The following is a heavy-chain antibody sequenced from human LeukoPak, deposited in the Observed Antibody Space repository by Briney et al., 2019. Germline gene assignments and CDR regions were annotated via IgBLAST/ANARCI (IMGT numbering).Heavy chain of an antibody. D-gene: IGHD1-26*01. J-gene: IGHJ4*02. V-gene: IGHV4-38-2*02. CDR2: IYYSGST. CDR1: GYSISSGYY. Sequence: PSETLSLTCAVSGYSISSGYYWGWIRQPPGKGLEWIGYIYYSGSTYYNPSLKSRVTISVDTSKNQFSLKLSSVTAADTAVYYCARDPPTESVCWSQGTLVTVSS. CDR3: ARDPPTESVC.